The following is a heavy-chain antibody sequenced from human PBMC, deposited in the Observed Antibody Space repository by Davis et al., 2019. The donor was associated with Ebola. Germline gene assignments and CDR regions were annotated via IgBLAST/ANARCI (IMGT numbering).Heavy chain of an antibody. Sequence: SETLSLTCTVSGGSISSSSYYWGWIRQPPGKGLEWIGSIFHSGTTYYNPSLESRVTISVDTSKNQFSLELSSVTAADTAVYYCARASDFDYWGQGTLVTVSS. CDR2: IFHSGTT. V-gene: IGHV4-39*07. D-gene: IGHD1-26*01. CDR1: GGSISSSSYY. J-gene: IGHJ4*02. CDR3: ARASDFDY.